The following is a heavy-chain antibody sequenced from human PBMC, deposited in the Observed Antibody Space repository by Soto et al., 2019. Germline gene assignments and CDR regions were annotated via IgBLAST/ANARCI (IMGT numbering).Heavy chain of an antibody. V-gene: IGHV3-23*01. J-gene: IGHJ4*02. Sequence: PGGSLRLSSAASEFTFRNFWMSRVRQAPGKGLEWVSGISGSGGSTYYADSVKGRFTISRDNSKNTLYLQMNSLRAEDTAVYYCARAATVTPLLNYFDYWGQGPLVTVSS. D-gene: IGHD4-17*01. CDR2: ISGSGGST. CDR1: EFTFRNFW. CDR3: ARAATVTPLLNYFDY.